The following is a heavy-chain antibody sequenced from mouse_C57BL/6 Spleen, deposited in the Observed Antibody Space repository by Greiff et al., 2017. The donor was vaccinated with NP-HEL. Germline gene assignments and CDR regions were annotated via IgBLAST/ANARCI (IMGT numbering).Heavy chain of an antibody. V-gene: IGHV1-55*01. CDR3: ARSPITTVVAPFDY. CDR1: GYTFTSYW. J-gene: IGHJ2*01. D-gene: IGHD1-1*01. CDR2: LYPGSGST. Sequence: QVQLKQPGAELVKPGASVKMSCKASGYTFTSYWITWVKQRPGQGLEWIGDLYPGSGSTNYNEKFKRKATLTVSTSSSKAYLQLSSLTSEDSAVYYCARSPITTVVAPFDYWGQGTTLTVSS.